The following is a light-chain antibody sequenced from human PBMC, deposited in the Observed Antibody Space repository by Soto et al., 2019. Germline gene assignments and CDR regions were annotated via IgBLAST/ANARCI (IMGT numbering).Light chain of an antibody. J-gene: IGLJ1*01. CDR1: TGAVTSGHY. V-gene: IGLV7-46*01. CDR2: DTS. CDR3: LLSYSGARHV. Sequence: QDVVTQEPSLTVSPGGTVTLTCGSSTGAVTSGHYPYWFQQKPGQAPRTLIYDTSNKHSWTPARFSGSLLGGKAALTLSGAQPEDEAEYYCLLSYSGARHVFGTGTKLTVL.